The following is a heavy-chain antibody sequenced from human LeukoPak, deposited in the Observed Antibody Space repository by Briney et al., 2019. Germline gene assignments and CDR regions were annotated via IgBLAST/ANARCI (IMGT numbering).Heavy chain of an antibody. V-gene: IGHV3-74*01. J-gene: IGHJ6*02. D-gene: IGHD5-18*01. CDR2: INSDGSIT. CDR1: GFTFSSYS. CDR3: ARDAVDTANAV. Sequence: GGSLRLSCAASGFTFSSYSMNWVRQAPGKGLVWVSHINSDGSITSYADSVKGRFTISRDNAKNTLYLQMNSLRAEDTAVYYCARDAVDTANAVWGQGTTVTVSS.